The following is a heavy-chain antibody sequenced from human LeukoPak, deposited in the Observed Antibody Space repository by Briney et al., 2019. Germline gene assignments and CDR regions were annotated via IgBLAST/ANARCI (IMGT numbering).Heavy chain of an antibody. J-gene: IGHJ4*02. V-gene: IGHV3-53*01. D-gene: IGHD5-24*01. Sequence: GGSLRLSCAGSESIVSSNYMAWVRQAPGKGLEWVSVIYGGGKTYYADSVKGRFTISRDNYKNTLYLDMNNVRVEDTAVYFCGRDDAPVYNYGIQYWGQGTLVTVSS. CDR2: IYGGGKT. CDR1: ESIVSSNY. CDR3: GRDDAPVYNYGIQY.